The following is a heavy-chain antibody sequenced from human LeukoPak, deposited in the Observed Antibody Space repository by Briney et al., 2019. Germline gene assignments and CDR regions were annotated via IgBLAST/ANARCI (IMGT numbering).Heavy chain of an antibody. Sequence: SQTLSLTCAVSGGSISSGDYSWIWIRQPPGKGLEWIGYIYHSGRTFYNPSLKSRVTISVDTSKNQISLEVTSVTAADTAVYYCARDGGYGHYDYWGRGTLVTVSS. CDR2: IYHSGRT. V-gene: IGHV4-30-2*01. CDR3: ARDGGYGHYDY. J-gene: IGHJ4*02. CDR1: GGSISSGDYS. D-gene: IGHD5-18*01.